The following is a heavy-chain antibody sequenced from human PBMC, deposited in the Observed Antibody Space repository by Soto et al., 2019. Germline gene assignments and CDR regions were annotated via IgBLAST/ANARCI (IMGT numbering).Heavy chain of an antibody. CDR2: VHHSVTT. CDR3: ARDTSSTSLRAEYFQF. D-gene: IGHD6-13*01. V-gene: IGHV4-39*02. Sequence: SETLSLTCDVSGGPIGYTSFYWGWLRQSPGKGLEWIGSVHHSVTTYYNPSLKARVTISMDTSKNQFSLRLTSVTAADTAMYYCARDTSSTSLRAEYFQFWAQGTQVTVSS. CDR1: GGPIGYTSFY. J-gene: IGHJ1*01.